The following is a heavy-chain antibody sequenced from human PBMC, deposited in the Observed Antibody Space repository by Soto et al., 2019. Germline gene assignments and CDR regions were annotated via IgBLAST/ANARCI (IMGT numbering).Heavy chain of an antibody. CDR3: ARDCYDYVWGSYRNQNYYYYGMDV. CDR2: IIPIFGTA. CDR1: GGTFSSYA. J-gene: IGHJ6*02. V-gene: IGHV1-69*01. D-gene: IGHD3-16*02. Sequence: QVQLVQSGAEVKKPGSSVKVSCKASGGTFSSYAISWVRQAPGQGLEWMGGIIPIFGTANYAQKFQGRVTITADESTSTAYMELSSLRSEDTAVYYCARDCYDYVWGSYRNQNYYYYGMDVWGQGTTVTVSS.